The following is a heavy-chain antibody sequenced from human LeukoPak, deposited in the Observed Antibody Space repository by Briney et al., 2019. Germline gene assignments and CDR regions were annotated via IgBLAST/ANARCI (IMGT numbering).Heavy chain of an antibody. CDR1: GYTFTSYG. Sequence: ASVKVSCKSSGYTFTSYGSCWVCPAPGQGLGWMGWISAYNGNTNFTQKLQGRGTMTPDTSTSTAYMELRSLRSDDTAVYYCARDHDGSGPPLFKGDAFDIWGQGTMVTVSS. J-gene: IGHJ3*02. CDR3: ARDHDGSGPPLFKGDAFDI. CDR2: ISAYNGNT. V-gene: IGHV1-18*04. D-gene: IGHD3-10*01.